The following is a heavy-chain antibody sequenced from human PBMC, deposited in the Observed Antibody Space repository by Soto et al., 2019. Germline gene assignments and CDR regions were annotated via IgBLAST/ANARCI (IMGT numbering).Heavy chain of an antibody. CDR2: TAYPGNT. CDR1: GGSITSYH. Sequence: SETLSLTCVVSGGSITSYHWSWIRQFAGKGLEWIAYTAYPGNTNYNPSLRSRVTISMDTSQNQLSLKLTSMTAADTAVDYCARDMHAGFTHYFGPWGQGTLVTVAS. V-gene: IGHV4-59*12. J-gene: IGHJ5*02. D-gene: IGHD1-26*01. CDR3: ARDMHAGFTHYFGP.